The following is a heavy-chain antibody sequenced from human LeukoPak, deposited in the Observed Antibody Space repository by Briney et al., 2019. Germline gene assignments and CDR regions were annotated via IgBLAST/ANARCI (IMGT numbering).Heavy chain of an antibody. CDR1: GYTFTGYY. V-gene: IGHV1-2*04. CDR3: ARESYGSGSPHNWFDP. Sequence: ASVKVSCKASGYTFTGYYMHWVRQAPGQGLEWMGWINPNSGGTNYARKFQGWVTMTRDTSISTAYMELSRLRSDDTAVYYCARESYGSGSPHNWFDPWGQGTLVTVSS. CDR2: INPNSGGT. D-gene: IGHD3-10*01. J-gene: IGHJ5*02.